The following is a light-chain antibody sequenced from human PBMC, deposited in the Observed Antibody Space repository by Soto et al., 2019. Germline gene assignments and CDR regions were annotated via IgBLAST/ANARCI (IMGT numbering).Light chain of an antibody. CDR1: QSISSC. V-gene: IGKV1-5*03. CDR3: QHYNSYSEA. Sequence: DIPITQSPSTLSASVGDRVTITCRASQSISSCLAWYQQKPGKAPKLLIYKASTLKSGVPSRFSGSGSGTEFTLTISSLQPDDFATYYCQHYNSYSEAFGQGTKVDIK. CDR2: KAS. J-gene: IGKJ1*01.